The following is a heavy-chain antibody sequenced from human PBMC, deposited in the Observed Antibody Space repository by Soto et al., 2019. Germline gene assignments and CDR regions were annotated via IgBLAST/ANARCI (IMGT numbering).Heavy chain of an antibody. CDR2: INADNGNT. Sequence: ASVKVSCKASGYTFTSYAIRWVRQAPGQRLEWMGWINADNGNTKYSQKFQGRVTITRDTSASTAYMELSSLRSEDTAVYYCARDRPADALDIWGQGTMVTVSS. D-gene: IGHD6-6*01. CDR1: GYTFTSYA. J-gene: IGHJ3*02. CDR3: ARDRPADALDI. V-gene: IGHV1-3*01.